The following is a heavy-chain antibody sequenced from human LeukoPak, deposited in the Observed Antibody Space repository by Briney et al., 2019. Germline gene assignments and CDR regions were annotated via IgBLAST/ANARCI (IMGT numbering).Heavy chain of an antibody. CDR3: TTVPQQYYDFWSGYYTDIGYYMDV. CDR1: GFTFSNAW. V-gene: IGHV3-15*01. J-gene: IGHJ6*03. D-gene: IGHD3-3*01. Sequence: PGGSRRLSWAASGFTFSNAWMSWVRQAPGKGLEWVGRIKSKTDGGTTDYAAPVKGRFTISRDDSKTTLYLQMNSLKTEDTAVYYCTTVPQQYYDFWSGYYTDIGYYMDVWGQGTTVTVSS. CDR2: IKSKTDGGTT.